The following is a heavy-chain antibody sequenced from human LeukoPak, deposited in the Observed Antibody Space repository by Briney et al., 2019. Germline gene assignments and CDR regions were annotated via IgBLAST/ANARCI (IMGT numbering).Heavy chain of an antibody. V-gene: IGHV1-46*01. CDR1: GYTFTSYY. D-gene: IGHD2-21*02. Sequence: ASVKVSCKASGYTFTSYYRHWVRQAPGQGLEWIGIINRSGRSTSYAQKFQGRVTMTRDTSTSTVYMELSSLRSEDPAVYYCARDHNPVVTALVGVFDIWGQGTMVTVSS. CDR3: ARDHNPVVTALVGVFDI. J-gene: IGHJ3*02. CDR2: INRSGRST.